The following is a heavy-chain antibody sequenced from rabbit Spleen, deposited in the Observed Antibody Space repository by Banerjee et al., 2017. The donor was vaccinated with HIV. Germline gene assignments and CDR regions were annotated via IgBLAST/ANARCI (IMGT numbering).Heavy chain of an antibody. Sequence: QSLEESGGGLVKPEGSLTLTCKASGVSFSDKDVMCWVRQAPGKGLEWIACINTVTGKTVYASWAKGRFIMSRTSSTTVTLQMTSLTAADTATYFCARDGISFVSSGWGLTRLDLWGQGTLVTVS. V-gene: IGHV1S40*01. D-gene: IGHD4-1*01. CDR1: GVSFSDKDV. CDR2: INTVTGKT. J-gene: IGHJ3*01. CDR3: ARDGISFVSSGWGLTRLDL.